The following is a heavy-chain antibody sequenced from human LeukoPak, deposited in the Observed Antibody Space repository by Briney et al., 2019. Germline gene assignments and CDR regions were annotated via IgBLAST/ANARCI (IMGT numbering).Heavy chain of an antibody. D-gene: IGHD3-10*01. CDR1: GGSVSSGSYY. J-gene: IGHJ5*02. CDR3: ARGHIYGSGSRRFDP. V-gene: IGHV4-61*01. CDR2: MYYSGST. Sequence: SETLSLTCTVSGGSVSSGSYYWSWIRQPPGKGLEWIGYMYYSGSTNYNPSLKSRVTISVDTSKNQFSLKLSSVTAADTAVYYCARGHIYGSGSRRFDPWGQGTLVTVSS.